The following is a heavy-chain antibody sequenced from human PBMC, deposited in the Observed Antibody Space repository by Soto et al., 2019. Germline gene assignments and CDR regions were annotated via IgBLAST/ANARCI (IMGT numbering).Heavy chain of an antibody. CDR2: IYWNDDK. CDR3: AHRRVPATMAYFDH. J-gene: IGHJ4*02. V-gene: IGHV2-5*01. D-gene: IGHD3-10*01. Sequence: QITLKESGPTLVKPTQTLTLTCTFSGFSLRSSEVGVGWIRQPPGKALEWLALIYWNDDKPYHPSLKRGLTISKDTSKNQVVLTMTSMDPVDTATYYCAHRRVPATMAYFDHWGQGILGTVSS. CDR1: GFSLRSSEVG.